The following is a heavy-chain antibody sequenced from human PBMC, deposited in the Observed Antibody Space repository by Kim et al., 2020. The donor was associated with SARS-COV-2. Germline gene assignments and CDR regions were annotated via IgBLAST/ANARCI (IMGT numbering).Heavy chain of an antibody. V-gene: IGHV4-59*01. CDR2: IYYSGST. Sequence: SETLSLTCTVSGGSISSYYWSWIRQPPGKGLEWIGYIYYSGSTNYNPSLKSRVTISVDTSKNQFSLKLSSVTAADTAVYYCATYYDSSGRWGDAFDIWGQGTMVTVSS. CDR1: GGSISSYY. CDR3: ATYYDSSGRWGDAFDI. D-gene: IGHD3-22*01. J-gene: IGHJ3*02.